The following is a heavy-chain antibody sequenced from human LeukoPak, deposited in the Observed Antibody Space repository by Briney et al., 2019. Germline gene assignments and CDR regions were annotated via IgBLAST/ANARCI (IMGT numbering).Heavy chain of an antibody. CDR2: IRYSGIT. CDR1: GGSLSGSSHY. Sequence: SETLSLTCLVSGGSLSGSSHYWGWVRQPPGKGPEWFGSIRYSGITYYSPSLKSPVTISVDTSKIQFSLKLTSVTAADTAVYYCARHLDYYGSGSYLGLWGQGTLVTVSS. CDR3: ARHLDYYGSGSYLGL. J-gene: IGHJ4*02. D-gene: IGHD3-10*01. V-gene: IGHV4-39*01.